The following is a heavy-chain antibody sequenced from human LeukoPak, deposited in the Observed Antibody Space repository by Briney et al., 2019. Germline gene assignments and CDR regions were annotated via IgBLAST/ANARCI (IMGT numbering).Heavy chain of an antibody. CDR2: IYYSGST. V-gene: IGHV4-39*07. Sequence: SETLSLTCTVSGGSISSSSYYWGWIRQPPGKGLEWIGSIYYSGSTYYNPSLKSRVTISVDTSKNQFSLKLSSVTAADTAVYYCARVGYYDSSGHFYDAFDIWGQGTMVTVSS. CDR3: ARVGYYDSSGHFYDAFDI. J-gene: IGHJ3*02. CDR1: GGSISSSSYY. D-gene: IGHD3-22*01.